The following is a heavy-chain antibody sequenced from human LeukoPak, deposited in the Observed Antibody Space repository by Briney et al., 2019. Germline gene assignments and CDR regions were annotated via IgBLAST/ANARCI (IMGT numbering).Heavy chain of an antibody. Sequence: SQTLSLTCTVSGGSISSGGYYWSWIRQHPGKGLEWIGYIYYSGSTYYNPSLKSRVTISVDTSKNHFSLMLSSVTAADTAVYYCARGAGGDWGGLDYWGQGTLVTVSS. V-gene: IGHV4-31*03. CDR1: GGSISSGGYY. CDR2: IYYSGST. CDR3: ARGAGGDWGGLDY. D-gene: IGHD2-21*02. J-gene: IGHJ4*02.